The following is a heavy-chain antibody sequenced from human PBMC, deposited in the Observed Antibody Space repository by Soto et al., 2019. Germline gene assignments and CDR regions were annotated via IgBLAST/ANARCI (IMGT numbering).Heavy chain of an antibody. CDR1: GFVFSSYA. J-gene: IGHJ6*02. V-gene: IGHV3-23*01. Sequence: GVALGLFFAAPGFVFSSYAMTWVRQGPGKGLEWVSTLSAPGFTSYCADSVQGRFTISRENSKNTLYLLMDSLRAEDTAVYYCAKDPPYYYDTRGQPDAMDVWGQGTTV. CDR3: AKDPPYYYDTRGQPDAMDV. D-gene: IGHD3-22*01. CDR2: LSAPGFTS.